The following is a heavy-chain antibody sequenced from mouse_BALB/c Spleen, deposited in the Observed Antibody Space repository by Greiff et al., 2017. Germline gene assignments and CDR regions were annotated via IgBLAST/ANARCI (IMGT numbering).Heavy chain of an antibody. D-gene: IGHD2-13*01. CDR1: GFTFSSFG. V-gene: IGHV5-17*02. CDR3: ARVDYDY. CDR2: ISSGSSTI. J-gene: IGHJ2*01. Sequence: EVKVVESGGGLVQPGGSRKLSCAASGFTFSSFGMHWVRQAPEKGLEWVAYISSGSSTIYYADTVKGRFTISRDNPKNTLFLQMTSLRSEDTAMYYCARVDYDYWGQGTTLTVSS.